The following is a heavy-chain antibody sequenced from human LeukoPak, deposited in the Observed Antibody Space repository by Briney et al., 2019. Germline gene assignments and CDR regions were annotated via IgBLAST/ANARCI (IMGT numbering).Heavy chain of an antibody. V-gene: IGHV1-69*05. CDR1: GGTFSSYA. Sequence: RASVKVSCKASGGTFSSYAISWVRQAPGQGLEWMGGIIPIFGTANYAQKFQGRVTITTDESTSTAYMELSSLRSEDTAVYYCARAPTLDYYDSSGYYYAHFDYWGQGTLVTVSS. J-gene: IGHJ4*02. D-gene: IGHD3-22*01. CDR2: IIPIFGTA. CDR3: ARAPTLDYYDSSGYYYAHFDY.